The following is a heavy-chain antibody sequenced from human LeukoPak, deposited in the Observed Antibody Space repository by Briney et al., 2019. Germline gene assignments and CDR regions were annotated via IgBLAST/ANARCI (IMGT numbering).Heavy chain of an antibody. CDR3: ARSLSYYYDSSGYYYY. V-gene: IGHV3-11*01. CDR2: ITSSGTTT. J-gene: IGHJ4*02. Sequence: GGSLRLSCTVSGFTLTDHYMSWYRQSPERGLEWISWITSSGTTTDYADSVKGRFTISRDNAKNSLYLQMNSLRAEDTAVYYCARSLSYYYDSSGYYYYWGQGTLVTVSS. CDR1: GFTLTDHY. D-gene: IGHD3-22*01.